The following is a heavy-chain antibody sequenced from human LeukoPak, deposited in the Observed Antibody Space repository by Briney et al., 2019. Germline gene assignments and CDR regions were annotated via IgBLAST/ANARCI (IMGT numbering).Heavy chain of an antibody. CDR3: ARHAGPPVYSGDLNWFDP. Sequence: SETLSLTCTVSSGSISSYYWSWIRQPPGKGLEWIGYIYYSGSTNYNPSLKSRVTISVDTSKNQFSLKLSSVTAADTAVYYCARHAGPPVYSGDLNWFDPWGQGTLVTVSS. D-gene: IGHD4-17*01. J-gene: IGHJ5*02. V-gene: IGHV4-59*08. CDR1: SGSISSYY. CDR2: IYYSGST.